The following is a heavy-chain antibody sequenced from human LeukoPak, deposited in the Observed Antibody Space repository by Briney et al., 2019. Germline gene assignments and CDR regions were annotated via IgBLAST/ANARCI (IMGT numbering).Heavy chain of an antibody. Sequence: SETLSLTCSVSGGSINSSYWGWIRQPPGKGLEWIGYFFYSDNTNYNPSLKSRVTISGDTSRNQFSLKVTSVTAADTAVHYCARAMYNTLGWFDSWGQGTLVTVSS. CDR3: ARAMYNTLGWFDS. CDR2: FFYSDNT. J-gene: IGHJ5*01. D-gene: IGHD1-1*01. CDR1: GGSINSSY. V-gene: IGHV4-59*01.